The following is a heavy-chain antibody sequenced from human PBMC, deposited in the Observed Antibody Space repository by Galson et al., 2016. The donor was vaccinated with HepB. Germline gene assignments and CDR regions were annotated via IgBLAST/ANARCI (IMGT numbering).Heavy chain of an antibody. CDR2: INWNSARV. Sequence: SLRLSCAASGFIFDDYSMHWVRQIPGKGLEWASGINWNSARVDYAGSVKGRFTISRDKNSLFLQMNSLRPEDTALYYCAKEDGGFNFDPGGQGTLVTVSS. CDR3: AKEDGGFNFDP. V-gene: IGHV3-9*01. J-gene: IGHJ5*02. D-gene: IGHD2-15*01. CDR1: GFIFDDYS.